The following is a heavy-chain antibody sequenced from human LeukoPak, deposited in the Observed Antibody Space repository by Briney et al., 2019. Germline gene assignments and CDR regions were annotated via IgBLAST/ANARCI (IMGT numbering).Heavy chain of an antibody. Sequence: PSETLSLTCTGSGGSISSYYWSWLRQPAGKGLEWIGRIYTSGSTNYNPSLKSRVTMSVDTSKNQFSLKLSSVTAADTAVYYCARDPDYGDYGGAYFDYWGQGTLVTVSS. V-gene: IGHV4-4*07. CDR2: IYTSGST. CDR1: GGSISSYY. J-gene: IGHJ4*02. D-gene: IGHD4-17*01. CDR3: ARDPDYGDYGGAYFDY.